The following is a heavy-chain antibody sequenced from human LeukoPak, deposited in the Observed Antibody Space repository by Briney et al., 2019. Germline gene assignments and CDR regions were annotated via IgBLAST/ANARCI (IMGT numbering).Heavy chain of an antibody. D-gene: IGHD3-3*01. CDR2: IYYSGST. CDR3: ARLVFKGYDFWSGYGGVDP. CDR1: GGSISSSSYY. Sequence: SETLSLTCTVSGGSISSSSYYWGWLRQPPGKGLKWIGSIYYSGSTYYNPSLKSRVTISVDTSKNQFSLKLSSVTAADTAVYYCARLVFKGYDFWSGYGGVDPWGQGTLVTVSS. J-gene: IGHJ5*02. V-gene: IGHV4-39*01.